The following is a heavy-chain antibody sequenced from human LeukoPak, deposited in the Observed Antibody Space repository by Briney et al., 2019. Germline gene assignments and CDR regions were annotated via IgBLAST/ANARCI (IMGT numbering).Heavy chain of an antibody. CDR2: ISSSASYT. D-gene: IGHD3-10*01. CDR3: ARPTVRGVITY. CDR1: GFTFSDYY. V-gene: IGHV3-11*06. Sequence: GGSLRLSCAASGFTFSDYYMSWIRQAPGKGLEWVAFISSSASYTNYADSVKGRFTISRDNAKNSLYLQMNSLRAEVTAVYNCARPTVRGVITYRGQGTLGNVSS. J-gene: IGHJ4*02.